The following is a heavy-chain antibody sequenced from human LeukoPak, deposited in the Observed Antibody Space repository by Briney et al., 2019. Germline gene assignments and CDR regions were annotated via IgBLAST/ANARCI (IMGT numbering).Heavy chain of an antibody. J-gene: IGHJ2*01. CDR1: GFTVSTNY. V-gene: IGHV3-53*01. D-gene: IGHD3-3*02. Sequence: GGSLRLSCAASGFTVSTNYMNWVRQAPGKGREWGSILYSGSSTYYTASVEGRFTISTDSSKNTLFLQMNDVKAEDTAVYYCARVGDHFHWYLDLWGRGTLVTVSS. CDR2: LYSGSST. CDR3: ARVGDHFHWYLDL.